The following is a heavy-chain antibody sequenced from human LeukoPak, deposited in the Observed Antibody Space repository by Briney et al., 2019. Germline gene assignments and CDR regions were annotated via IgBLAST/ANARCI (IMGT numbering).Heavy chain of an antibody. D-gene: IGHD6-19*01. Sequence: GGSLRLSCAASGFTFSSYEMNWVRQAPGKGLEWGSHISSSGSTIYYADSVKGRFTISRDNAKNALSLQINGLRAEDTPVYYCARAGYSSGGPSPGGPHWARGTLVSVSS. CDR2: ISSSGSTI. CDR1: GFTFSSYE. CDR3: ARAGYSSGGPSPGGPH. J-gene: IGHJ4*02. V-gene: IGHV3-48*03.